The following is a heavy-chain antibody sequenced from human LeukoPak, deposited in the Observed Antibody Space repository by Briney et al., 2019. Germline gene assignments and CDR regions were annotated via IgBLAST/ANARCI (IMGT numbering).Heavy chain of an antibody. Sequence: SVKVSCKASGGTFSSYAISWVRQAPGQGLEWMGGIIPIFGTANYAQKFQGRVTITADESTSTAYMELSSLRSEDTAVYYCAIPENYDSSGYYYFDYWGQGTLVTVSS. CDR3: AIPENYDSSGYYYFDY. J-gene: IGHJ4*02. D-gene: IGHD3-22*01. V-gene: IGHV1-69*01. CDR1: GGTFSSYA. CDR2: IIPIFGTA.